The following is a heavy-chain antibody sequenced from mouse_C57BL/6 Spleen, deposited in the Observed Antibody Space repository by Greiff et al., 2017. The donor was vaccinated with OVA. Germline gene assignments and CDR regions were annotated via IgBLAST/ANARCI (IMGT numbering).Heavy chain of an antibody. J-gene: IGHJ3*01. D-gene: IGHD2-2*01. CDR3: ARSTMVTPCAY. V-gene: IGHV1-69*01. CDR2: IDPSDSYT. Sequence: QVQLQQPGAELVMPGASVKLSCKASGYTFTSYWMHWVKQRPGQGLEWIGEIDPSDSYTNYNQKFKGKSTLTVDKSSSTAYMQLSSLTSEDSAVYYCARSTMVTPCAYWGQGTLVTVSA. CDR1: GYTFTSYW.